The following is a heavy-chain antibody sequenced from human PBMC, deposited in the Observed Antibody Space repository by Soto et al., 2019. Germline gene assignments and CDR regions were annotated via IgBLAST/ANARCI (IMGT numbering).Heavy chain of an antibody. CDR2: IYYSGST. CDR1: GGSISSYY. CDR3: ARARDIVVVVAGTGYFDY. Sequence: PSGTLSLTCTVSGGSISSYYWSWIRQPPGKGLEWIGYIYYSGSTNYNPSLKSRVTISVDTSKNQFSLKLSSVTAADTAVYYCARARDIVVVVAGTGYFDYWGQGTLVNVSS. D-gene: IGHD2-15*01. V-gene: IGHV4-59*01. J-gene: IGHJ4*02.